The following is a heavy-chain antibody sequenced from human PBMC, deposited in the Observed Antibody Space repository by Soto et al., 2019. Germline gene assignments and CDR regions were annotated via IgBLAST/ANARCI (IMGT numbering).Heavy chain of an antibody. CDR2: FRSSGGYT. Sequence: GGSLRLSCAASGVTFNNYAMSWVRQAPGKGLEWVSAFRSSGGYTYYADSVKGRFTISRDNSENTLYLQMNSLKSEDSAVYYCARRAPVTPFDYWGQGTVVTVSS. CDR1: GVTFNNYA. D-gene: IGHD4-17*01. J-gene: IGHJ4*02. CDR3: ARRAPVTPFDY. V-gene: IGHV3-23*01.